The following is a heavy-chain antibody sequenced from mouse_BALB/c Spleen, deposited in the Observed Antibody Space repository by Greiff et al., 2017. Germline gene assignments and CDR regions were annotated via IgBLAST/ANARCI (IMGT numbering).Heavy chain of an antibody. CDR3: ARCYYGSSSWFAY. J-gene: IGHJ3*01. D-gene: IGHD1-1*01. Sequence: EVQGVESGGGLVQPGGSRKLSCAASGFTFSSFGMHWVRQAPEKGLEWVAYISSGSSTIYYADTVKGRFTISRDNPKNTLFLQMPSLRSEDTAMYYCARCYYGSSSWFAYWGQGTLVTVSA. CDR2: ISSGSSTI. V-gene: IGHV5-17*02. CDR1: GFTFSSFG.